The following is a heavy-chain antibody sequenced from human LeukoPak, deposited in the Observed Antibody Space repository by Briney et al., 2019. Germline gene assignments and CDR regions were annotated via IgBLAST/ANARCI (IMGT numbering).Heavy chain of an antibody. J-gene: IGHJ4*02. V-gene: IGHV4-39*02. CDR1: GGSISSSSYY. CDR2: IYYSGST. CDR3: ARDVSYPVRIAAAGTTLDY. Sequence: SETLSLTCTVSGGSISSSSYYWGWIRQPPGKGLEWIGSIYYSGSTYYNPSLKSRVTISVDTSRNQFSLKLSSVTAADTAVYYCARDVSYPVRIAAAGTTLDYWGQGTLVTVSS. D-gene: IGHD6-13*01.